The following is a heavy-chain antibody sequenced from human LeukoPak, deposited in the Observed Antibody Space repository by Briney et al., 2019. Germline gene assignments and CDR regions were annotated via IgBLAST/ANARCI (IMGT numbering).Heavy chain of an antibody. CDR1: GFTFSSYW. CDR2: TKQDGSEK. Sequence: GGSLRLSCAASGFTFSSYWMSWVRQAPGKGLEWVANTKQDGSEKDYVDSVKGRFTISRDNAKNSLYLQMNNLRAEDTAVYYCARYCGGDCYGMDVWGQGTTVTVSS. J-gene: IGHJ6*02. V-gene: IGHV3-7*01. CDR3: ARYCGGDCYGMDV. D-gene: IGHD2-21*01.